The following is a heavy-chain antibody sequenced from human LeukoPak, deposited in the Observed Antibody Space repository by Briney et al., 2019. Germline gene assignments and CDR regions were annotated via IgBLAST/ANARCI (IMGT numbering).Heavy chain of an antibody. CDR1: GFTFSNYA. Sequence: GGSLRLSCAVSGFTFSNYAMSWVRQAPGKGLGWVSGVSGSGRTTVYADSVKGRFTISRDNSKSMIFLEMNSLGAEDTAVYYCAKDLLHGSGSYSWGVFDYWGQGALVTVSS. V-gene: IGHV3-23*01. CDR2: VSGSGRTT. CDR3: AKDLLHGSGSYSWGVFDY. D-gene: IGHD3-10*01. J-gene: IGHJ4*02.